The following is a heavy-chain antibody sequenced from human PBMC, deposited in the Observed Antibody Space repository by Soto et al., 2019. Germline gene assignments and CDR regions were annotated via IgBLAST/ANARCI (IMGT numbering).Heavy chain of an antibody. D-gene: IGHD3-10*01. CDR2: IYHSGST. J-gene: IGHJ6*02. V-gene: IGHV4-30-2*01. CDR1: GGSISSGGYS. Sequence: SETLSLTCAVSGGSISSGGYSWSWIRQPPGKGLEWIGYIYHSGSTYYNPSLKSRVTISVDRSKNQFSLKLSSVTAADTAVYYCARVRRSGRFGEFFYYGMDVWGQGTTVTVSS. CDR3: ARVRRSGRFGEFFYYGMDV.